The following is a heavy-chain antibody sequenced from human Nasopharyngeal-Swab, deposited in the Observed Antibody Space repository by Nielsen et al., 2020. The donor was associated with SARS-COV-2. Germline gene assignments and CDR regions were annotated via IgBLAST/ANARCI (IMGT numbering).Heavy chain of an antibody. CDR1: GGSISSGDYY. J-gene: IGHJ3*02. Sequence: LRLSCTVSGGSISSGDYYWSWIRQPPGKGLEWIGYIYYSGSTYYNPSLKSRVTISVDTSKNQFSLKLSSVTAADTAVYYCASRWGTYCGGDCYPDAFDIWGQGTMVTVSS. D-gene: IGHD2-21*02. CDR3: ASRWGTYCGGDCYPDAFDI. V-gene: IGHV4-30-4*01. CDR2: IYYSGST.